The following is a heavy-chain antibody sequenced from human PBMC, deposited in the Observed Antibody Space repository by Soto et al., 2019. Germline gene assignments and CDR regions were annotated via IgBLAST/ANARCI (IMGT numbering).Heavy chain of an antibody. CDR2: IYYSGST. Sequence: PSETLSLTCTVSGGSISSYYWSWIRQPPGKGLEWIGYIYYSGSTNYNPSLKSRVTISVDTSKNQFSLTLSSVTAADTAVYYCARGLGIAVAGVVMYYYGMDVWGQGTTVTVTS. J-gene: IGHJ6*02. V-gene: IGHV4-59*01. CDR1: GGSISSYY. D-gene: IGHD6-19*01. CDR3: ARGLGIAVAGVVMYYYGMDV.